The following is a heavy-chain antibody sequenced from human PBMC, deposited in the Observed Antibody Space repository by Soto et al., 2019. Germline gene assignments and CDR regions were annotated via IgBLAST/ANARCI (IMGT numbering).Heavy chain of an antibody. D-gene: IGHD3-10*01. J-gene: IGHJ4*02. CDR2: INLDGSST. CDR3: TRAAMDLWFRFDF. V-gene: IGHV3-74*01. Sequence: GWSLRLSCAASGFTFRSYWLRWVRQVPGKGLLWVSRINLDGSSTNYADSVKGRFTISRDNAKNTVYLQMDSLRADDTSVYYWTRAAMDLWFRFDFWGQGTVVTVSS. CDR1: GFTFRSYW.